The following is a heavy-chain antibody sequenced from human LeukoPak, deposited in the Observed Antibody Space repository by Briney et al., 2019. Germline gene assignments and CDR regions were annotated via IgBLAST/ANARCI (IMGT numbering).Heavy chain of an antibody. CDR1: GYTFTGYY. V-gene: IGHV1-2*06. Sequence: GASVKVSCKASGYTFTGYYMHWVRQAPGQGLEWMGRINPNSGGTNYAQKFQGRVTMTRDTSISTAYMELSRLRSDDTAVYYCARVIWFGESAFFDNWGQGTLVTVSS. D-gene: IGHD3-10*01. CDR2: INPNSGGT. CDR3: ARVIWFGESAFFDN. J-gene: IGHJ4*02.